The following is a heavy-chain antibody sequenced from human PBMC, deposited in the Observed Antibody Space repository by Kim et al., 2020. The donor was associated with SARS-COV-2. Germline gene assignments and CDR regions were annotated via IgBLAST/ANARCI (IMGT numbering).Heavy chain of an antibody. D-gene: IGHD3-10*01. CDR3: ARSLTMVRENWFDP. V-gene: IGHV1-69*02. J-gene: IGHJ5*02. Sequence: QKCQGRVTITADKSTSTAYMELSSLRSEDTAVYYCARSLTMVRENWFDPWGQGTLVTVSS.